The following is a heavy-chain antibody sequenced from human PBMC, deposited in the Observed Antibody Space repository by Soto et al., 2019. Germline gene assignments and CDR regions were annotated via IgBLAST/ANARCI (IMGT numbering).Heavy chain of an antibody. CDR2: ISSSSSYI. CDR1: GFTFSDYA. Sequence: GGSLRLSCAASGFTFSDYAMSWVRQAPGKGLEWVSSISSSSSYIYYADSVKGRFTISRDNAKNSLYLQMNSLRAEDTAVYYCAREPYSSSTAENYWGQGTLVTVS. V-gene: IGHV3-21*01. D-gene: IGHD6-6*01. J-gene: IGHJ4*02. CDR3: AREPYSSSTAENY.